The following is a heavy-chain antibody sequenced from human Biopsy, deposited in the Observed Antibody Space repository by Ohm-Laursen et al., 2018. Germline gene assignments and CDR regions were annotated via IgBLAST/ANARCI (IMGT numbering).Heavy chain of an antibody. D-gene: IGHD3-22*01. CDR2: VYYTGRT. Sequence: GTLSLTCTVSGDSISSYYWSWIRQPPGKGLEWIGYVYYTGRTYYNPSLQSRVTISVDTSKNHFSLRLRSVTPADTAIYYCARDRGFYSDRTVPGYFDLWGRGTLVTVSS. CDR3: ARDRGFYSDRTVPGYFDL. V-gene: IGHV4-59*01. J-gene: IGHJ2*01. CDR1: GDSISSYY.